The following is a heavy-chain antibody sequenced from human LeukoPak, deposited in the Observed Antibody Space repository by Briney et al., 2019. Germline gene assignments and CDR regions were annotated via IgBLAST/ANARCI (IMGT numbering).Heavy chain of an antibody. Sequence: GGSLRLSCTASGFTFSSSGMHWVRQAPGKGLEWVAYIRYDGTNKYYADSAKGRFTIFRDNSKNTLYLQMNSLRAEDTAVYYCAKDGQSPGDYWGQGTLVTVSS. CDR1: GFTFSSSG. J-gene: IGHJ4*02. CDR3: AKDGQSPGDY. V-gene: IGHV3-30*02. CDR2: IRYDGTNK.